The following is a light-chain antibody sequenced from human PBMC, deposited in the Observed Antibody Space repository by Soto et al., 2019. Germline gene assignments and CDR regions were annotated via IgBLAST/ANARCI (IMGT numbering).Light chain of an antibody. J-gene: IGKJ2*01. Sequence: DIQMTQSPSTLSASVGDRATITCRASQSISSWLAWYQQKPGKAPKLLIYDASTLESGVPSRLSGSGSGTEFTLTISSLQPDDFATYYCQQYNTYSTFGQGTKLEIK. CDR1: QSISSW. CDR3: QQYNTYST. V-gene: IGKV1-5*01. CDR2: DAS.